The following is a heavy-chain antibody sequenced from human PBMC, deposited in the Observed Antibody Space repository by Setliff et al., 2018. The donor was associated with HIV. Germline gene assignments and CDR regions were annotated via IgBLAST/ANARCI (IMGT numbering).Heavy chain of an antibody. J-gene: IGHJ4*02. D-gene: IGHD7-27*01. V-gene: IGHV1-3*01. Sequence: GASVKVSCKASGGTFTSYAMHWVRQAPGQRLEWMGWINAGNGDTKYSQKFQGRVTATTDTSASTAYMELSSLRSEDTAVYYCARDLPTPNWGFDYWGQGTLVTVSS. CDR2: INAGNGDT. CDR3: ARDLPTPNWGFDY. CDR1: GGTFTSYA.